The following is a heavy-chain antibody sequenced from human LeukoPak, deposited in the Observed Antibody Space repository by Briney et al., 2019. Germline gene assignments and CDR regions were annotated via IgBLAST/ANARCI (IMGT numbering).Heavy chain of an antibody. J-gene: IGHJ4*02. CDR3: ARGLRPYCSSTSCTNGDYFDY. CDR2: INPNSGGT. Sequence: ASVKVSCKASGYTFTGYYMHWVRQAPGQGLEWMGWINPNSGGTNYAQKFQGWVTMTRDTSISTAYMELSRLRPDDTAVYYCARGLRPYCSSTSCTNGDYFDYWGQGTLVTVSS. CDR1: GYTFTGYY. D-gene: IGHD2-2*01. V-gene: IGHV1-2*04.